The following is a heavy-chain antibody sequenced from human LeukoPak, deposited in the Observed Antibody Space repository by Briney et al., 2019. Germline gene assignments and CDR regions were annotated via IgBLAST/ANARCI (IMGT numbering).Heavy chain of an antibody. D-gene: IGHD6-13*01. J-gene: IGHJ4*02. V-gene: IGHV1-69*13. CDR1: GGTFSSYA. Sequence: SVKVSCKASGGTFSSYAISWVRQAPGQGLEWMGGIIPIFGTANYAQKFQARVTITADESTSTAYMELSSLRSEDTAVYYCAREGIAAEGLFDYWGQGTLVTVSS. CDR3: AREGIAAEGLFDY. CDR2: IIPIFGTA.